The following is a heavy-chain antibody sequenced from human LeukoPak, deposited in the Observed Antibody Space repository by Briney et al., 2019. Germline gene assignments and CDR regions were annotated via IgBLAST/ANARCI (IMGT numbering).Heavy chain of an antibody. CDR3: AKDFQYYYDSSGYYLDY. V-gene: IGHV3-30*02. D-gene: IGHD3-22*01. CDR2: IRYDGSNK. J-gene: IGHJ4*02. Sequence: PGGSLRLSCAASGFTFSSYGMHWVRQAPGKGLEWVAFIRYDGSNKYYADSVKGRFTISRDNSKNTLYLQMNSLRAEDTAVYYCAKDFQYYYDSSGYYLDYWGQGTLVTVSS. CDR1: GFTFSSYG.